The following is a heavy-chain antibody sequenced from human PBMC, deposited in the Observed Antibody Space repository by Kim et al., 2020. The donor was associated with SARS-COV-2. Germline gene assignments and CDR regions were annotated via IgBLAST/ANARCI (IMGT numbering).Heavy chain of an antibody. J-gene: IGHJ4*02. CDR3: TSDPVGNSPGIDY. V-gene: IGHV3-15*01. D-gene: IGHD1-26*01. Sequence: YAAPVKGRFSISRDDSTNTLYLEMNSLKTGDPARYYCTSDPVGNSPGIDYWGQGTLVTVSS.